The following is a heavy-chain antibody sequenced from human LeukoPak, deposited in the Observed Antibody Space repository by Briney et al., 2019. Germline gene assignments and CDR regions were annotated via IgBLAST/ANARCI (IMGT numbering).Heavy chain of an antibody. Sequence: GRSLRLSCAASGFTFSSYGMHWVRQAPGKGLEWVAVISYDGSNKYYADSVKGRFTISRDNSKNTLYLQMNSLRVEDTAVYYCAKEYGSEWFGELFHPWGQGTLVTVSS. J-gene: IGHJ5*02. CDR2: ISYDGSNK. CDR3: AKEYGSEWFGELFHP. D-gene: IGHD3-10*01. V-gene: IGHV3-30*18. CDR1: GFTFSSYG.